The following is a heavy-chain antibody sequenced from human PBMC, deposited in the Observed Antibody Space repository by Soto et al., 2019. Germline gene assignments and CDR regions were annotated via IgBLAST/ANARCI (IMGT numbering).Heavy chain of an antibody. CDR1: GFTFSNAW. D-gene: IGHD5-18*01. Sequence: PGGSLRLSCAASGFTFSNAWMNWVRQAPGKGLEWVGRIKSKTDGGTTDYAAPVKGRFTISRDDSKNTLYLQMNSLKTEDTAVYYCTTQKVEYTARGNYYYYGMDVWGQGTTVTVSS. V-gene: IGHV3-15*07. J-gene: IGHJ6*02. CDR3: TTQKVEYTARGNYYYYGMDV. CDR2: IKSKTDGGTT.